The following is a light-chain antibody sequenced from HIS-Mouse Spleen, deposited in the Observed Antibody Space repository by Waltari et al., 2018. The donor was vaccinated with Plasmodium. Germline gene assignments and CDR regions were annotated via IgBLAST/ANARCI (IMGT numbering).Light chain of an antibody. CDR2: DVS. Sequence: QSALTQPASVSGSTGQSIPIPCSRPSSDVGGYNYVSWYQQHPGKAPKLLIYDVSNRPSGVSNRFSGSKSGNTASLTISGLQAEDEADYYCSSYTSSSTYVFGTGTKVTVL. CDR3: SSYTSSSTYV. V-gene: IGLV2-14*03. J-gene: IGLJ1*01. CDR1: SSDVGGYNY.